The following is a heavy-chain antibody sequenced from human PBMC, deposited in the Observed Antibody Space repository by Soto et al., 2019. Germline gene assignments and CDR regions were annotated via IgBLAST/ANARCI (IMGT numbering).Heavy chain of an antibody. CDR2: ISYDGSNK. J-gene: IGHJ6*02. D-gene: IGHD2-2*01. CDR1: GFTFSSYG. CDR3: AKVIVVPAAIYGMDV. Sequence: TGGSLRLSCAASGFTFSSYGMHWVRQAPGKGLEWVAVISYDGSNKYYADSVKGRFTISRDNSKNTLYLQMNSLRAEDTAVYYCAKVIVVPAAIYGMDVWGQGTTVTVSS. V-gene: IGHV3-30*18.